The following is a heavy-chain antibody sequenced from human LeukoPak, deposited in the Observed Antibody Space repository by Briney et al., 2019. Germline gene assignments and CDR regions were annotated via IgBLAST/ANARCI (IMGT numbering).Heavy chain of an antibody. CDR2: IFYSGNT. CDR3: ARVNYDNYYYYMDV. J-gene: IGHJ6*03. D-gene: IGHD4-11*01. Sequence: SETLSLTCTVSGDSISSYYWSWIRQPPGKGLEWTGYIFYSGNTNYNSSLKSRVTISVDTSKNQFSLKLSSVTAADTAVYYCARVNYDNYYYYMDVWGKGTTVTVSS. V-gene: IGHV4-59*01. CDR1: GDSISSYY.